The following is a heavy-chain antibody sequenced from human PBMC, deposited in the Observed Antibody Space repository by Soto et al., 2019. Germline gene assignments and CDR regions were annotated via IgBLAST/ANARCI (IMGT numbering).Heavy chain of an antibody. V-gene: IGHV3-43*01. CDR2: ISWDGGST. CDR3: AKEEYSSSWGPFDY. CDR1: GFTFDDYT. D-gene: IGHD6-6*01. Sequence: GGSLRLSCAASGFTFDDYTMHWVRQAPGKGLEWVSLISWDGGSTYYADSVKGRFTISRDNSKNSLYLQMNSLRTEDTALYYCAKEEYSSSWGPFDYWGQGTLVTVSS. J-gene: IGHJ4*02.